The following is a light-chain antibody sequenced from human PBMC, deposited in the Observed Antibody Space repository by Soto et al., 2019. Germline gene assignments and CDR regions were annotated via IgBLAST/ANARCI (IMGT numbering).Light chain of an antibody. Sequence: EIVLTQSPGTLSLSPGERATLSCRASQSVSSNLAWYQQKPCQAPRLLIYGASTRATGVPARFSGTGSETDFTLTISGLQSDDSAVYFCQQYNNWPFSFGQGTRLEIK. J-gene: IGKJ5*01. V-gene: IGKV3-15*01. CDR1: QSVSSN. CDR3: QQYNNWPFS. CDR2: GAS.